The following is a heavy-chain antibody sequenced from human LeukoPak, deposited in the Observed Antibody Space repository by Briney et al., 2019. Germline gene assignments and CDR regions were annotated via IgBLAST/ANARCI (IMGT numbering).Heavy chain of an antibody. V-gene: IGHV3-23*01. Sequence: EPGGSLRLSCAASGFTFSSYAMNWVRQAPGKGLEWVSSISESGDKTDYADSVRGRFTISRDNSQNTLYLQMNSLRVEDTALYYCAKQWVDCWGQGTLVTVSS. D-gene: IGHD1-26*01. CDR1: GFTFSSYA. J-gene: IGHJ4*02. CDR2: ISESGDKT. CDR3: AKQWVDC.